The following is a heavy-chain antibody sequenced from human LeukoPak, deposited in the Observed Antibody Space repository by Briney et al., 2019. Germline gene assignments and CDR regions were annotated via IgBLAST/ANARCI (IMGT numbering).Heavy chain of an antibody. Sequence: GGSLRLSCAASGFTFSSYEMNWGRQAPGKGLEWGSYISGSGSIIYYAESVKVRFTISRDNAKNSLYLQMNSLRAEDTTVYYCARAVLGYCSGGRCDFDYWGQGTMVTVSS. V-gene: IGHV3-48*03. CDR2: ISGSGSII. J-gene: IGHJ4*02. D-gene: IGHD2-15*01. CDR3: ARAVLGYCSGGRCDFDY. CDR1: GFTFSSYE.